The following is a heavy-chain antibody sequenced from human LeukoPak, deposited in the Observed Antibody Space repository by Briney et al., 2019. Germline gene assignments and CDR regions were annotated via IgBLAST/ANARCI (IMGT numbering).Heavy chain of an antibody. J-gene: IGHJ4*02. CDR3: ARDSGSPTFDY. V-gene: IGHV3-30*03. Sequence: GRSLRLSCAAPGFSFSSYGMHWVRQAPGKGLEWVAVISYDGSNKYYADSVKGRFTISRDNSKNTLYLQMNSLRAEDTAVYYCARDSGSPTFDYWGQGTLVTVSS. D-gene: IGHD1-26*01. CDR2: ISYDGSNK. CDR1: GFSFSSYG.